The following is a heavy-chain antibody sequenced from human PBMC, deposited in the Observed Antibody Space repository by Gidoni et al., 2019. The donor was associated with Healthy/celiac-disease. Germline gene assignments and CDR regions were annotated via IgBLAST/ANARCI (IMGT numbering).Heavy chain of an antibody. Sequence: EVQLVESGGGLVQPGGSLRLCCAASGFTFSSYWMSWVRQAPGKGLEWVANIKQDGSEKYYVDSVKGRFTISRDNAKNSLYLQMNSLRAEDTAVYYCAREGRVGIAAAGTNYYYGMDVWGQGTTVTVSS. D-gene: IGHD6-13*01. CDR1: GFTFSSYW. CDR2: IKQDGSEK. CDR3: AREGRVGIAAAGTNYYYGMDV. V-gene: IGHV3-7*03. J-gene: IGHJ6*02.